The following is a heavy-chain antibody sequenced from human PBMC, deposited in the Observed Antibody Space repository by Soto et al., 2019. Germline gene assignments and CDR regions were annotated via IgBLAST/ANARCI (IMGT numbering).Heavy chain of an antibody. CDR2: IYHSGSI. CDR3: ARGKGHTGLNCFDP. D-gene: IGHD2-21*02. V-gene: IGHV4-38-2*02. CDR1: GYSISSGYY. Sequence: SETLSLTCTVSGYSISSGYYWGWIRQPPGKGLEWIGSIYHSGSIYYNPSLKSRVSISVDTSKNHFSLKLSSVTAADTAVYYCARGKGHTGLNCFDPWGQGTLVTVSS. J-gene: IGHJ5*02.